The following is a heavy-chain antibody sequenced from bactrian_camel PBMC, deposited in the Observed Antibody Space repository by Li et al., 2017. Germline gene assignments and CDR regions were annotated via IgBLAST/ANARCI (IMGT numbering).Heavy chain of an antibody. CDR2: IGTDGVA. D-gene: IGHD7*01. CDR1: GYHHSAYC. V-gene: IGHV3S6*01. Sequence: HVQLVESGGKTVQTGGSLRLSCQASGYHHSAYCLAWFRQAPGKAREGVAGIGTDGVAAAADSVKGRFTISLDTSKNTLYLQMDDLQLEDTAMYYCGARNRCAPGEWWLRMGFESNDWGPGTQVTVS. J-gene: IGHJ4*01. CDR3: GARNRCAPGEWWLRMGFESND.